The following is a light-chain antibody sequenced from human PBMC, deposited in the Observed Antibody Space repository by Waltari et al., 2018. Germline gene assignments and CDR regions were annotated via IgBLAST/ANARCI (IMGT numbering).Light chain of an antibody. Sequence: EIVLTQSPGTLSLSPGERATLSCRTSQRVSTTFLSWYQQKPGQAPRLLIYGAYNRATGIPDRFSGSRSGTDFTLTISRLEPEDFAVYYCQQYNNWPTFGGGTKVEIK. CDR1: QRVSTTF. CDR2: GAY. J-gene: IGKJ4*01. V-gene: IGKV3-20*01. CDR3: QQYNNWPT.